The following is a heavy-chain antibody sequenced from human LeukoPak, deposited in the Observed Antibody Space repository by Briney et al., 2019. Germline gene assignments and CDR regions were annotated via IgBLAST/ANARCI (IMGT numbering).Heavy chain of an antibody. CDR3: ARVIVTATHVPDAFDL. Sequence: SETLSLTCVISGYSISAGYFWGWIRQSPVKGLEWIGSVHHTGSDYYNPSLKSRVTISIDTSKNHLSLNLTSVTAADTAVFFCARVIVTATHVPDAFDLWGQGILVTVSS. CDR1: GYSISAGYF. V-gene: IGHV4-38-2*01. D-gene: IGHD1-26*01. J-gene: IGHJ3*01. CDR2: VHHTGSD.